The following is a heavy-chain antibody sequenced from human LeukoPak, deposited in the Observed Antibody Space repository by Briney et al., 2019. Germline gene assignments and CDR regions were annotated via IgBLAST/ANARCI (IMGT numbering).Heavy chain of an antibody. J-gene: IGHJ4*02. Sequence: PSETLSLTCTVSGGSISSYYWSWIRQSPGKGPEWVGYIYSSGSTNYNPSLKSRVTISLDTSRSQFSLTLSSVTAADTAVYYCARTTVTVSHFDYWGQGTLVTVSS. D-gene: IGHD4-11*01. CDR2: IYSSGST. CDR3: ARTTVTVSHFDY. V-gene: IGHV4-59*08. CDR1: GGSISSYY.